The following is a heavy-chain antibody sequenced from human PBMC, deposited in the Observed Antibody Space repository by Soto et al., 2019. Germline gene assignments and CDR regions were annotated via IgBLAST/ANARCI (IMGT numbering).Heavy chain of an antibody. CDR2: INPKTGDT. Sequence: QVQLVQSGAEVKKPGASMKVSCKASGYIFTGHFMHWVRLAPGQGLEWMGWINPKTGDTGYAQKFQGRVTLTRDTSINTAYMDLNSLISDDTAVYYCVRAGSMSGAATLKTPFDIWGQGTMVTVSS. D-gene: IGHD3-10*01. V-gene: IGHV1-2*02. CDR1: GYIFTGHF. J-gene: IGHJ3*02. CDR3: VRAGSMSGAATLKTPFDI.